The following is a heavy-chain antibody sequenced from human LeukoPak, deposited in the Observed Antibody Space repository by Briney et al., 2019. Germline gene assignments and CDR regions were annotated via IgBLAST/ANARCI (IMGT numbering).Heavy chain of an antibody. Sequence: TSETLSLTCAVSGYSISSGYYWGWIRQPPGKGLEWIGSIYHSGSTYYNPSLKSRVTISVETSKNQFSLKVSSVTAADTAMYYCARHGAGTIGLKVYALNYMDVWGKGTTVTVSS. J-gene: IGHJ6*03. CDR2: IYHSGST. CDR1: GYSISSGYY. V-gene: IGHV4-38-2*01. CDR3: ARHGAGTIGLKVYALNYMDV. D-gene: IGHD2-8*01.